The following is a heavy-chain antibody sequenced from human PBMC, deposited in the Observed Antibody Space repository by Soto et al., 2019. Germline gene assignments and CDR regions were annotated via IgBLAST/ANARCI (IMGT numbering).Heavy chain of an antibody. CDR2: INPRGFFT. V-gene: IGHV1-46*01. CDR3: ARAAGRFGELFLFDS. Sequence: LQLVQSGAEVTKPGASVKVSCKASGYTFTSYNIHWVRQAPGQGLEWVGMINPRGFFTTYAQKCRGRVTMTGDTSTSVVYMELTNLRSEDTAMYYCARAAGRFGELFLFDSWGQGTLVSVSS. J-gene: IGHJ5*01. D-gene: IGHD3-10*01. CDR1: GYTFTSYN.